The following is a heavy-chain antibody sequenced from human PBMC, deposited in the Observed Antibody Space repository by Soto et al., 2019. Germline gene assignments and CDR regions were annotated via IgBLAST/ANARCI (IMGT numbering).Heavy chain of an antibody. CDR1: GGTFSSYA. CDR2: IIPIFGTA. J-gene: IGHJ4*02. V-gene: IGHV1-69*13. CDR3: AMGPRAAAGMSDY. D-gene: IGHD6-13*01. Sequence: SVKVSCKASGGTFSSYAISWVRQAPGQGLEWMGGIIPIFGTANYAQKFQGRVTITADESTSTAYMELSSLRSEDTAVYYCAMGPRAAAGMSDYWGQGTLVTVSS.